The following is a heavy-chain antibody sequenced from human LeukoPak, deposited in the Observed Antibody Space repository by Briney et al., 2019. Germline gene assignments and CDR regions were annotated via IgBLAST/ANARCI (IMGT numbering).Heavy chain of an antibody. J-gene: IGHJ4*02. V-gene: IGHV3-30-3*01. CDR1: GFTFRTYC. CDR2: IAYDGSNK. D-gene: IGHD6-19*01. CDR3: ARGHAQWLVPIDY. Sequence: GGSLRLSCAASGFTFRTYCINWVRKPPPKGLEWVAVIAYDGSNKYYADSVKGRFTISRDNSKSTLFLQMNSLRVEDTAVYYCARGHAQWLVPIDYWGQGTLVTVSS.